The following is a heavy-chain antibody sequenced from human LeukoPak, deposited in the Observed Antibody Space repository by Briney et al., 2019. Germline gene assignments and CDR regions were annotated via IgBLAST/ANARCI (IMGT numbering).Heavy chain of an antibody. CDR1: GFSFSNYA. V-gene: IGHV3-23*01. CDR2: ISGSGGST. J-gene: IGHJ5*01. CDR3: AKCTTRNSHYPIDS. Sequence: PGGSLRLSCAASGFSFSNYAMSWVRRAPGKGLEWGSGISGSGGSTYYADSVQGRFTISRDNSKNTLYLQMNSLRAEDTAVYYCAKCTTRNSHYPIDSWGQGTLVTVSS. D-gene: IGHD4-17*01.